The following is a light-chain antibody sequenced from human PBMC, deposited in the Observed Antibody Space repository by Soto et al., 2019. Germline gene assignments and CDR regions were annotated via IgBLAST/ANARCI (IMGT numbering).Light chain of an antibody. CDR3: QQYNDWLWT. J-gene: IGKJ1*01. CDR2: GAS. Sequence: ETMLTQSPATLSASPGERVTLSCRATQSVTYNLAWYQQKPGQVPRLLIYGASTRATGIPARFSGRGSGTEFTLTITSLQSEDFAVYYCQQYNDWLWTFGQGTKVEIK. CDR1: QSVTYN. V-gene: IGKV3-15*01.